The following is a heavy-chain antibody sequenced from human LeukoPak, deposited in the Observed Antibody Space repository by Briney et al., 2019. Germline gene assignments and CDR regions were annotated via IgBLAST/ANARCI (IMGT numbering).Heavy chain of an antibody. CDR2: INPNSGGT. Sequence: ASVKVSCKTSGYTFIDYYMYWVRQAPGQGLELMGWINPNSGGTNYAQKFQGRVTMTRDTSISTAYMELSRLRSDDTAVYYCARGLPSPGDVWYLDYWGQGTLVTVSS. CDR1: GYTFIDYY. V-gene: IGHV1-2*02. D-gene: IGHD2-8*01. J-gene: IGHJ4*02. CDR3: ARGLPSPGDVWYLDY.